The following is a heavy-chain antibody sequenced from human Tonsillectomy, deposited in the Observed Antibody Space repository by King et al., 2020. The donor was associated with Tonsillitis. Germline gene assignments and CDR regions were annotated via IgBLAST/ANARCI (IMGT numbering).Heavy chain of an antibody. J-gene: IGHJ6*02. V-gene: IGHV3-30-3*01. CDR2: ISFDGSNK. CDR1: GLTFSSYA. CDR3: ASGRYCSSTSCFRGDSYYHAMDV. D-gene: IGHD2-2*01. Sequence: VQLVESGGGVVQPGRSLRLSCAASGLTFSSYAMYWVRQAPGKGLEWVALISFDGSNKYYADSVKGRFTISRDNSKNTLYLQMNSLRGEDTAVYYCASGRYCSSTSCFRGDSYYHAMDVWGQGTTVTVSS.